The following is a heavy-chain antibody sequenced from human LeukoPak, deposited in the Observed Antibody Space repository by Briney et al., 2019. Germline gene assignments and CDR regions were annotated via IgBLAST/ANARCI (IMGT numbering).Heavy chain of an antibody. Sequence: GSLRLSSAASGFTFSSYWMSWVRQAPGKGLEWVANIKQDGSEKYYLDSVKGRFTISRDNAKNSLYLQMNSLRAEDTAVYYCASPRYSYGYDVAGDWGQGTLVTVSS. J-gene: IGHJ4*02. D-gene: IGHD5-18*01. CDR2: IKQDGSEK. V-gene: IGHV3-7*03. CDR1: GFTFSSYW. CDR3: ASPRYSYGYDVAGD.